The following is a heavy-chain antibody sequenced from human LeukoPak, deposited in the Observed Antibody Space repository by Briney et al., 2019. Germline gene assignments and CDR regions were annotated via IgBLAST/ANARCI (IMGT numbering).Heavy chain of an antibody. D-gene: IGHD2-2*01. Sequence: GGSLRLSCVASESTFKIYAMSWVRQAPGKGLEWVSSIGAEATGATTNYADSVKGRFTISRDNAKNSLYLQMNSLRAEDTAVYYCARNIVVVPALDYWGQGTLVTVSS. CDR1: ESTFKIYA. J-gene: IGHJ4*02. V-gene: IGHV3-23*01. CDR2: IGAEATGATT. CDR3: ARNIVVVPALDY.